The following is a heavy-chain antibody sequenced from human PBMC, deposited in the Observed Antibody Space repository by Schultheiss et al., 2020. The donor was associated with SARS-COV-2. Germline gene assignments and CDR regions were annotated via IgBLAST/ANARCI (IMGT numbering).Heavy chain of an antibody. CDR2: IIPILGIA. J-gene: IGHJ3*02. CDR3: ARDYVEMATESSAFDI. CDR1: GGTFSSYT. Sequence: SVKVSCKASGGTFSSYTISWVRQAPGQGLEWMGRIIPILGIANYAQKFQGRVTITADKSTSTAYMELSSLRSEDTAVYYCARDYVEMATESSAFDIWGQGTMVTVSS. D-gene: IGHD5-24*01. V-gene: IGHV1-69*04.